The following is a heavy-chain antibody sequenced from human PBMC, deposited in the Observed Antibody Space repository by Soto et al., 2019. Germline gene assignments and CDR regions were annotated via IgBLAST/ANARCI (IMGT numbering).Heavy chain of an antibody. CDR2: ISYDGSNK. CDR3: ARGGTVGIQLWLDY. Sequence: VQLVESGGGVVQPGRSLRLSCAASGFTFSSYAMHWVRQAPGKGLEWVAVISYDGSNKYYADSVKGRFTISRDNSKNTLYLQMNSLRAEDTAVYYCARGGTVGIQLWLDYWGQGTLVTVSS. J-gene: IGHJ4*02. V-gene: IGHV3-30-3*01. CDR1: GFTFSSYA. D-gene: IGHD5-18*01.